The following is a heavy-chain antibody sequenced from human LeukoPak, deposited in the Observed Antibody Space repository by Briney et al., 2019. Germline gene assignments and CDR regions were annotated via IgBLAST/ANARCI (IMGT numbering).Heavy chain of an antibody. CDR3: ARLGDVYSYSFDS. J-gene: IGHJ4*02. D-gene: IGHD5-24*01. Sequence: LETLSLTCSVSGGSINSGSYYWAWIRQPPGKRLEWIGYISYSGSGKYNPSLSGTTKYNPSLKSGVTISLDTSENQFSLKVKSVTAADTAVYYCARLGDVYSYSFDSWGQGTLVIVSS. V-gene: IGHV4-61*01. CDR2: ISYSGSGKYNPSLSGTT. CDR1: GGSINSGSYY.